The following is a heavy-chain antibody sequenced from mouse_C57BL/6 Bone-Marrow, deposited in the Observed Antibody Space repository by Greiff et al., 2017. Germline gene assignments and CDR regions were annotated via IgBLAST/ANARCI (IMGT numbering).Heavy chain of an antibody. Sequence: QVQLQQSGAELARPGASVKMSCKASGYTFTSYTMHWVKQRPGQGLEWIGYINPSSGYTKYNQKFKDKATLTADKSYSTAYMQLSSLTSEYSAVYYCARWDYGSSYNYAMDYWGQGTSVTVSS. D-gene: IGHD1-1*01. J-gene: IGHJ4*01. CDR2: INPSSGYT. V-gene: IGHV1-4*01. CDR1: GYTFTSYT. CDR3: ARWDYGSSYNYAMDY.